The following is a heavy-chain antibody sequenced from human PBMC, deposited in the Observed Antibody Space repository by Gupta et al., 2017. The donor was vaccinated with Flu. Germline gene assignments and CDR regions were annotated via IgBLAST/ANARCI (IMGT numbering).Heavy chain of an antibody. V-gene: IGHV3-15*01. CDR2: IRSAFDGETT. D-gene: IGHD2/OR15-2a*01. CDR3: ATDKTFYGSAPYFDN. Sequence: EGQLVESGGGLVKPGGSLRLSCAASGFQFTTAWMSWVRQAPGKGLEWVGRIRSAFDGETTNYAPPVMGRFTISRNENTLFRRMTGLKTEDTAVYYCATDKTFYGSAPYFDNWGQGTLVTVSS. J-gene: IGHJ4*02. CDR1: GFQFTTAW.